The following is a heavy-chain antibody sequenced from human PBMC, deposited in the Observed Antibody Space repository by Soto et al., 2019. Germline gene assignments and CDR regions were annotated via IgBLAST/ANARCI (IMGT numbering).Heavy chain of an antibody. CDR3: AKDGPSPAAAGPFFHVYFQH. CDR2: ISGSGGST. Sequence: GGSLRLSCAASGFTFSSYAMSWVRQAPGKGLEWVSAISGSGGSTYYADSVKGRFTISRDNSKNTLYLQMNSLRAEDTAVYYCAKDGPSPAAAGPFFHVYFQHWGQGTLVTVSS. J-gene: IGHJ1*01. D-gene: IGHD6-13*01. V-gene: IGHV3-23*01. CDR1: GFTFSSYA.